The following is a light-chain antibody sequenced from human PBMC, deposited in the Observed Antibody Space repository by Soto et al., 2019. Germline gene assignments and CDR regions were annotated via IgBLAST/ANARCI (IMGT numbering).Light chain of an antibody. CDR3: QTRGTGFQV. CDR2: LNNDGSH. Sequence: QLVLTQSPSASASLGASVKLSCTLSSGHSSYAIAWHQKQPGKGPRYLMDLNNDGSHTKGDGIPDRFSGSSSGAERYLIISSLQSVDEADYSCQTRGTGFQVFGGGTKLTVL. V-gene: IGLV4-69*01. J-gene: IGLJ2*01. CDR1: SGHSSYA.